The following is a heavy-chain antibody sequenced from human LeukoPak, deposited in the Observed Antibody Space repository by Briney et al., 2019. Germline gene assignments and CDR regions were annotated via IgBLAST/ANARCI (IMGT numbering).Heavy chain of an antibody. CDR2: ISGRTGGT. Sequence: PGGSLRLSCAASGFTFTTNAMSWVRQAPGKGLEWVSAISGRTGGTYYADSVKGRFTISRDNSKSTLYLQMDSLRAEDTAVYYCARLHIAVGGFDYWGQGTLLTVSS. CDR3: ARLHIAVGGFDY. CDR1: GFTFTTNA. D-gene: IGHD6-19*01. J-gene: IGHJ4*02. V-gene: IGHV3-23*01.